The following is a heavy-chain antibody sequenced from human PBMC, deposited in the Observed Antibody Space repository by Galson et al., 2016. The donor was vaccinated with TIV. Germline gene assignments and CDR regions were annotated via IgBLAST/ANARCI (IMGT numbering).Heavy chain of an antibody. V-gene: IGHV3-15*01. Sequence: SLRLSCATSGFTFNNAWMTWVRPAPGKGLEWLGRISSKTDGGTTVYAAPVKGRFTISRDEAKTTVYLQINSLKNEDTAVYYCTTVSYGKMDYWGQGTLVTVSS. CDR1: GFTFNNAW. CDR2: ISSKTDGGTT. CDR3: TTVSYGKMDY. J-gene: IGHJ4*02. D-gene: IGHD1-26*01.